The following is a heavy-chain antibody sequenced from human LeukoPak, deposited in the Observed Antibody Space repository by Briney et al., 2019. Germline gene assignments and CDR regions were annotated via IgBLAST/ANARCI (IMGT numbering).Heavy chain of an antibody. CDR3: ARENYYDSSGYPGYYYYYGMDV. Sequence: SETLSLTCTVSGGSISSYYWSWIRQPPGKGLEWIGYIYYSGSTNYNPSLKSRVTISVDTSKNQFSLKLSSVTAADTAVYYCARENYYDSSGYPGYYYYYGMDVWGRGTTVTVSS. V-gene: IGHV4-59*01. CDR2: IYYSGST. J-gene: IGHJ6*02. CDR1: GGSISSYY. D-gene: IGHD3-22*01.